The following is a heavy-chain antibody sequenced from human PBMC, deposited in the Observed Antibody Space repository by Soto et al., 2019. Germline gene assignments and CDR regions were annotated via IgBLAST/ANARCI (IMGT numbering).Heavy chain of an antibody. J-gene: IGHJ5*02. V-gene: IGHV1-69*06. CDR1: GGIFSSYA. Sequence: QVHLVQSGAEVKMPGSSVKVACKTSGGIFSSYAFNWVRQAPGQGLEWMGRIVPMFGTTNYTQRLQGRLTITADRSSNAAYLELSSLRSDDTAVYYCATPRTALSPFDPWGQGTLVTVSS. CDR2: IVPMFGTT. CDR3: ATPRTALSPFDP. D-gene: IGHD1-1*01.